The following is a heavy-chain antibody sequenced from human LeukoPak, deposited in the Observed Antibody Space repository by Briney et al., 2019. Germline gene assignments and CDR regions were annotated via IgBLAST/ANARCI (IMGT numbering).Heavy chain of an antibody. D-gene: IGHD6-13*01. CDR3: ARDRGSSWKGSWFDP. CDR1: GGSISSYY. Sequence: SQTLSLTCTVSGGSISSYYWSWIRQPAGKGLEWIGRIYTSGSTNYNPSLKSRVTMSVDTSKNQFSLKLSSVTAADTAVYYCARDRGSSWKGSWFDPWGQGTLVTVSS. CDR2: IYTSGST. V-gene: IGHV4-4*07. J-gene: IGHJ5*02.